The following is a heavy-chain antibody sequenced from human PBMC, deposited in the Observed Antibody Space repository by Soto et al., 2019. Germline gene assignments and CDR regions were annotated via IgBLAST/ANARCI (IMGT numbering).Heavy chain of an antibody. CDR1: GFAFTGYD. Sequence: QVPLVQSGAEVRKPGASVKVSCKASGFAFTGYDINWVRQATGQGLEWMGWMNPNSGNTGSAQKFQGRVTMTRNTSISTAYMELSRLRSEDTAIYYCARVGASPQDYWGQGTLVTVSS. CDR3: ARVGASPQDY. CDR2: MNPNSGNT. V-gene: IGHV1-8*01. J-gene: IGHJ4*02. D-gene: IGHD3-10*01.